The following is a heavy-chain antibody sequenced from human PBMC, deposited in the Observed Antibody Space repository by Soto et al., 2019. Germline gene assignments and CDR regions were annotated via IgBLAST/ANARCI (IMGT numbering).Heavy chain of an antibody. J-gene: IGHJ4*02. CDR3: ASSRSGLQYYDSSGYCYY. V-gene: IGHV1-69*01. Sequence: QVQLVQSGAEVKKPGSSVKVSCKASGGTFSSYAISWVRQAPGQGLAWMGGIIPIFGTANYAQKFPARVTIAAGESKRTAYMRLSSLRSEDTAVYYCASSRSGLQYYDSSGYCYYWVQGTLVTVSS. CDR1: GGTFSSYA. CDR2: IIPIFGTA. D-gene: IGHD3-22*01.